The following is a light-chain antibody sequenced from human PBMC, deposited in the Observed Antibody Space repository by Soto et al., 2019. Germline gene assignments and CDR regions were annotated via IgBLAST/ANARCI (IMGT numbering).Light chain of an antibody. V-gene: IGLV2-14*01. Sequence: QSALTQPASVSGSPGQSITISCTGTSSDVGDYNYVSWYQQHPGKAPKLMIYEVSNRPSGVSNRFSGSKSGNTASLTISGHQAEDEADYYCSSYTSSNTWVFGGGTKVTVL. CDR1: SSDVGDYNY. J-gene: IGLJ3*02. CDR2: EVS. CDR3: SSYTSSNTWV.